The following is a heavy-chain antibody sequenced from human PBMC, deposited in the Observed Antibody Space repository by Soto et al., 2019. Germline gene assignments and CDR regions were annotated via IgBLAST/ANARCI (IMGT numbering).Heavy chain of an antibody. CDR2: ISSNSSSI. Sequence: GGSLRLSCAASGFTFDDYAMHWVRQAPGKGLEWVSDISSNSSSIGYADSVKGRFTISRDNAKNSLYLQMNSLRAEDTAVYYCARDHAIRFWYFDLWGRGTLVTVSS. CDR1: GFTFDDYA. CDR3: ARDHAIRFWYFDL. V-gene: IGHV3-9*01. J-gene: IGHJ2*01.